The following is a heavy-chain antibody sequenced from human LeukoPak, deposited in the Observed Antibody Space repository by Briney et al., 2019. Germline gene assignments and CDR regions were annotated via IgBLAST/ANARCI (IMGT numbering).Heavy chain of an antibody. J-gene: IGHJ4*02. V-gene: IGHV3-48*03. Sequence: GGSLRLSCAASGFTFDNYEMNWVRQAPGKGLEWVSYISSSGSSIFYADSVKGRFTISRDNAKNSLYLQVHSLSAEDTAVYYCATKVAGTSHFSYWGQGTRVTVSS. CDR3: ATKVAGTSHFSY. D-gene: IGHD6-19*01. CDR1: GFTFDNYE. CDR2: ISSSGSSI.